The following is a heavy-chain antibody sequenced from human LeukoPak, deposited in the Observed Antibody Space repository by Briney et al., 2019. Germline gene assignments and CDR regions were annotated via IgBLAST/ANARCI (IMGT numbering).Heavy chain of an antibody. CDR2: IYYSGST. J-gene: IGHJ4*02. CDR3: ARGVGYDSFDY. CDR1: GGSLSSYF. D-gene: IGHD5-12*01. Sequence: SETLSPTRTVSGGSLSSYFRGLIREPPGKGLGWIGYIYYSGSTNYNPSLKSRVTISVDTSKNQFSLKLSSVTAADTAVYYCARGVGYDSFDYWGQGTLVTVSS. V-gene: IGHV4-59*01.